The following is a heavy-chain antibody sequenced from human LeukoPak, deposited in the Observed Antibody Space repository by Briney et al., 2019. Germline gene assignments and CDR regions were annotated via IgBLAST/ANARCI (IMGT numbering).Heavy chain of an antibody. CDR2: TSTSGATI. CDR1: GFTFSSYE. Sequence: GGSLRLSCAASGFTFSSYEMNWVRQAPGKGLEWVSYTSTSGATIYYVDSVKCRFTISRDNAKNSLYQQMNNLRAEDTAVYYCARRVRLPDYYGSGGKGYYGMDVWGKGTTVTVSS. CDR3: ARRVRLPDYYGSGGKGYYGMDV. V-gene: IGHV3-48*03. D-gene: IGHD3-10*01. J-gene: IGHJ6*04.